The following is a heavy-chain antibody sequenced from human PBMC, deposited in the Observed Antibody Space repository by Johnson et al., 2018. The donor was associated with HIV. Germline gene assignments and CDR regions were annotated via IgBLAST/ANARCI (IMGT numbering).Heavy chain of an antibody. J-gene: IGHJ3*02. Sequence: VQLVESGGGVVQPGGSLRLSCAASGFTFDDYVMSWVRQAPGKGLEWVSGISGSGGRTFYADSVKGRFTISRDNSKNTLYLQMNSLRAEDTAVYYCARGRGITIFGVVIADAFDIWGQGTMVTVSS. CDR1: GFTFDDYV. V-gene: IGHV3-23*04. D-gene: IGHD3-3*01. CDR3: ARGRGITIFGVVIADAFDI. CDR2: ISGSGGRT.